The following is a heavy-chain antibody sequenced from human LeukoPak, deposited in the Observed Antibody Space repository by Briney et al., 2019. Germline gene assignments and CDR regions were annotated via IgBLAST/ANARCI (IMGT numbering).Heavy chain of an antibody. CDR3: ALAARPDY. Sequence: ASVKVSCKASGGTFSSYAISWVRQAPGQGLEWMGWINPNSGGTNYAQKFQGRVTMTRDTSISTAYMELSRLRSDDTAVYYCALAARPDYWGQGTLVTVSS. CDR2: INPNSGGT. CDR1: GGTFSSYA. J-gene: IGHJ4*02. D-gene: IGHD6-6*01. V-gene: IGHV1-2*02.